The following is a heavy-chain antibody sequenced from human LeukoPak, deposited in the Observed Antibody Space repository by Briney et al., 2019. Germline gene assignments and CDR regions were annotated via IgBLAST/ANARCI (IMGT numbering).Heavy chain of an antibody. CDR2: IIPIFGTA. CDR1: GGTFSSYA. J-gene: IGHJ4*02. V-gene: IGHV1-69*05. CDR3: AKYSSGQRYDY. D-gene: IGHD6-19*01. Sequence: VASVKVSCKASGGTFSSYAISWVRQAPGQGLEWMGGIIPIFGTANYAQKFQGRVTITTDESTSTAYMELSSLRSEDTAVYYCAKYSSGQRYDYWGRGTLVTVSS.